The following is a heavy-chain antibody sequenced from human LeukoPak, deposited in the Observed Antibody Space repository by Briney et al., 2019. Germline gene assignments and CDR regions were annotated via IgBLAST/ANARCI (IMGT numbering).Heavy chain of an antibody. V-gene: IGHV3-53*01. D-gene: IGHD6-19*01. CDR1: GFTVSSNY. J-gene: IGHJ4*02. CDR3: ARDRPYSSGWYGNFDY. CDR2: IYNGGST. Sequence: PGGSLRLSCAASGFTVSSNYMSWVRQAPGKGLEWVSVIYNGGSTYYADSVKGRFTISRDNSKNTLYLQMNSLRAEDTAVYYCARDRPYSSGWYGNFDYWGQGTLVTVSS.